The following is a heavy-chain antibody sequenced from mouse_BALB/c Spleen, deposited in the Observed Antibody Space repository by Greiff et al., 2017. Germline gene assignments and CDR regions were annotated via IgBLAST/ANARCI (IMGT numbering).Heavy chain of an antibody. Sequence: QVQLQQPGSVLVRPGASVKLSCKASGYTFTSSWMHWAKQRPGQGLEWIGYINPYNDGTKYKEKFKGKATLTSDKSSSTAYMELSSLTSEDSAVYYCARSFVGGYPYYYAMDYWGQGTSVTVSS. CDR3: ARSFVGGYPYYYAMDY. CDR1: GYTFTSSW. CDR2: INPYNDGT. V-gene: IGHV1S130*01. D-gene: IGHD1-1*02. J-gene: IGHJ4*01.